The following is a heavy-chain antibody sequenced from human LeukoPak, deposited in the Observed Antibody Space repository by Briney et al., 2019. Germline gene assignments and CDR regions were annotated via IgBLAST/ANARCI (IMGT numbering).Heavy chain of an antibody. J-gene: IGHJ5*02. Sequence: PSQTLSLTCTVSGDSISSGNYYWTWIRQPPGKGLEWIGYIYYSGSANYNPSLKSRVTISVDTSKNQFSLKLSSVTAADTAVYYCARGEGTVFDPWGQGTLVTVSS. CDR2: IYYSGSA. D-gene: IGHD1-26*01. CDR3: ARGEGTVFDP. V-gene: IGHV4-30-4*01. CDR1: GDSISSGNYY.